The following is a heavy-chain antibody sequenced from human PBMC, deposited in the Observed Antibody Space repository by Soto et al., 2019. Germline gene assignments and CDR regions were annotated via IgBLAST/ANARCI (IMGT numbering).Heavy chain of an antibody. CDR3: ARLRRDWGDGFDL. Sequence: QVQLVQSGAEVKEPGSSVKVSCKASGGSFRSSAISWVRQAPVQGLEWMGEIIPVFDKANYAQKFQGRLLITADEPTGTVSMELSSLTSEDTAVYFCARLRRDWGDGFDLWGRGTIVTVSS. CDR1: GGSFRSSA. CDR2: IIPVFDKA. V-gene: IGHV1-69*01. J-gene: IGHJ3*01. D-gene: IGHD3-16*01.